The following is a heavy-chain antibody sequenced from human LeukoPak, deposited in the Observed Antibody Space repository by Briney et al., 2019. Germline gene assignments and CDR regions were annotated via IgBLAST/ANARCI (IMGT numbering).Heavy chain of an antibody. CDR2: IYYSGST. CDR1: GGSISSYY. J-gene: IGHJ3*02. CDR3: ARDREDGFDI. D-gene: IGHD5-24*01. Sequence: SETLSLTCTASGGSISSYYWSWIRQPPGKGLEWIGYIYYSGSTNYNPSLKSRVTISVDTSKNQFSLKLSSVTAADTAVYYCARDREDGFDIWGQGTMVTVSS. V-gene: IGHV4-59*01.